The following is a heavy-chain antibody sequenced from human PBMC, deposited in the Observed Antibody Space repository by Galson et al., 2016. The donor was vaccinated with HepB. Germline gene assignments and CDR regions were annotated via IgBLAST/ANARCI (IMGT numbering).Heavy chain of an antibody. CDR1: GDSISSYY. Sequence: SETLSLTCTVSGDSISSYYWTWIRQPPGKGLEWIGYSGSTHYNPSLKSRVTISLDTSKKQFSLKLSSVTAADTAMYFCARVQTSAWFRIPDGFDVWGRGTLVIVSS. V-gene: IGHV4-59*01. D-gene: IGHD6-19*01. CDR2: YSGST. CDR3: ARVQTSAWFRIPDGFDV. J-gene: IGHJ3*01.